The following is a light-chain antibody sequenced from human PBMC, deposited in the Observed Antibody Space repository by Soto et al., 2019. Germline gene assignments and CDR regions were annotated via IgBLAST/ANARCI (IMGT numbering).Light chain of an antibody. J-gene: IGKJ4*01. CDR2: GAS. CDR3: QQYYDWPPFT. Sequence: EIVMTQSPAIMSVSPGERATLSCRASYSVSSKLAWYQQKPGQAPRLLIYGASTRATDIPARFSGSGAGTEFTLTISSLQSEDFAIYYCQQYYDWPPFTFGGGTKVEIK. CDR1: YSVSSK. V-gene: IGKV3-15*01.